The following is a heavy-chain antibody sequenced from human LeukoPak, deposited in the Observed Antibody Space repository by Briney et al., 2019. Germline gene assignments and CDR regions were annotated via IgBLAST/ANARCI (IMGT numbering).Heavy chain of an antibody. CDR2: IDHSGST. D-gene: IGHD2/OR15-2a*01. J-gene: IGHJ4*02. CDR1: GYSINTDYY. V-gene: IGHV4-38-2*02. CDR3: ARDGLSRPFTI. Sequence: PSETLSLTCSVSGYSINTDYYWGWIRQPPGKGLEWIGVIDHSGSTHYHPSLKSRVAISVDTSKTHFSLNLNSVTAADTAVYFCARDGLSRPFTIWGQGTLVTVSS.